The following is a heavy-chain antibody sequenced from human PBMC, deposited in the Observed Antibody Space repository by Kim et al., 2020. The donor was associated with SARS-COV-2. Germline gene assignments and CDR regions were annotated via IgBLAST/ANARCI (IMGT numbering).Heavy chain of an antibody. Sequence: GGSLRLSCAASGFTFSSYSMNWVRQAPGKGLEWVSSISSSSSYIYYADSVKGRFTISRDNAKNSLYLQMNSLRAEDTAVYYCARAAGLGVAGTGDWGQGTLVTVSS. CDR2: ISSSSSYI. CDR1: GFTFSSYS. D-gene: IGHD6-19*01. J-gene: IGHJ4*02. V-gene: IGHV3-21*01. CDR3: ARAAGLGVAGTGD.